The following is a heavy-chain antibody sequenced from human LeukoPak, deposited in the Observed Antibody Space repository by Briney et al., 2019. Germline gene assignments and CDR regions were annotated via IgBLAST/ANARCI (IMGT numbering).Heavy chain of an antibody. Sequence: SETLSLTCAVYGGSFSGYYWSWIRQPPGKGLEWIGEINHSGSTNYNPSLKSRVTISVDTSKNQFSLKLSSVTAADTAVYYCARGGRNLYYYGSGSYRRFDPWGQGTLVTVSS. J-gene: IGHJ5*02. CDR3: ARGGRNLYYYGSGSYRRFDP. CDR2: INHSGST. CDR1: GGSFSGYY. D-gene: IGHD3-10*01. V-gene: IGHV4-34*01.